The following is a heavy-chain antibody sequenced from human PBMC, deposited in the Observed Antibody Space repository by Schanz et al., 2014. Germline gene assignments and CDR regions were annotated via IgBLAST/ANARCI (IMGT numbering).Heavy chain of an antibody. CDR1: GFTFSSYK. CDR3: AKGMGYCSGGTCYDYYYYGLDV. V-gene: IGHV3-23*01. J-gene: IGHJ6*02. Sequence: DVQLLESGGGLVQPGGSLRLSCAAYGFTFSSYKMNWVRQAPGKGLEWVSSISHSGGSKYYADSVKGRFTISRDNSENTLYLQMNRLSADDTDVFYCAKGMGYCSGGTCYDYYYYGLDVWGQGTTVTVSS. D-gene: IGHD2-15*01. CDR2: ISHSGGSK.